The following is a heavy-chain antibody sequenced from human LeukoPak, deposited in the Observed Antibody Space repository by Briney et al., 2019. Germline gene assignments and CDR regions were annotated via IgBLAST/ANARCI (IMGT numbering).Heavy chain of an antibody. J-gene: IGHJ3*02. V-gene: IGHV3-30*03. CDR2: ISFDGNHK. CDR1: GFTFSSYS. D-gene: IGHD6-6*01. CDR3: ARRRSPGVQLDGFDI. Sequence: GGSLRLSCAASGFTFSSYSMNWVRQAPGKGLEWVAIISFDGNHKYFTDSVKGRFTISRDNAKNTLDLQMNSLRPEDTAVYYCARRRSPGVQLDGFDIWGQGTMVTVSS.